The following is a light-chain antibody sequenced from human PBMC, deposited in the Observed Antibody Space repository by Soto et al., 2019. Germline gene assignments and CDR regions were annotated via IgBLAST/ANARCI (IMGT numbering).Light chain of an antibody. CDR3: QQYNSYSRT. J-gene: IGKJ1*01. Sequence: DIQMTQSPSTLSASVGDRVTITCRASQSINNWMDWYQQKPGKAPKLLIYDASSLEGGVPSRFSGSGSGTEFTLTISSLQPDDFATYYCQQYNSYSRTFGQGTKVEIK. V-gene: IGKV1-5*01. CDR1: QSINNW. CDR2: DAS.